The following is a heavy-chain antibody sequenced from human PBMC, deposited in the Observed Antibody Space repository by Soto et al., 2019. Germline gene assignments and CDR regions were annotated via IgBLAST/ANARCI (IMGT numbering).Heavy chain of an antibody. V-gene: IGHV1-18*01. J-gene: IGHJ4*02. CDR2: ISAYNGNT. Sequence: QVQLVQSGAEVKKPGASVKVSCKASGYTFTSYAISWVRQAPGQGLEWMGWISAYNGNTNYAQKLQGRVPMTTDPSTTTAYMELRGLSSADTAVYYCARSGPPAGYWGQGPLVPVSS. CDR1: GYTFTSYA. D-gene: IGHD3-10*01. CDR3: ARSGPPAGY.